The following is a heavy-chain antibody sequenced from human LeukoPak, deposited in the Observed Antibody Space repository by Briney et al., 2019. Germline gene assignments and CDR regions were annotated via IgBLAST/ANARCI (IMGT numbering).Heavy chain of an antibody. CDR3: ARLAVTRRGNYYMDV. V-gene: IGHV4-59*01. D-gene: IGHD4-17*01. Sequence: PSETLSLTCTVSGDSMNEYYWSWVPQPPGKGLELIGYVFYTGRTNYRPSLKNRVTISLDTSKNQFSLKLSSVTAADTAVYYCARLAVTRRGNYYMDVWGKGTTVTISS. CDR1: GDSMNEYY. CDR2: VFYTGRT. J-gene: IGHJ6*03.